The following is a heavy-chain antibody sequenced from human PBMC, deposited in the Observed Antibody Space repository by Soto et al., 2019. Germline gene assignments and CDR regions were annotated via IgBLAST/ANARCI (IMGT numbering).Heavy chain of an antibody. CDR3: ARDPAHYDFWSGPPPSPSYGMDV. J-gene: IGHJ6*02. V-gene: IGHV3-30-3*01. CDR2: ISYDGSNK. CDR1: GFTFSSYA. D-gene: IGHD3-3*01. Sequence: GGSLRLSCAASGFTFSSYAMHWVRQAPGKGLEWVAVISYDGSNKYYADSVKGRFTISRDNSKNTLYLQMNSLRAEDTAVYYCARDPAHYDFWSGPPPSPSYGMDVWGQGTTVTVSS.